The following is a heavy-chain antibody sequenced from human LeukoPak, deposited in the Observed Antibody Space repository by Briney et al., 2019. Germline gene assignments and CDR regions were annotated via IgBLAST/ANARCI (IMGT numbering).Heavy chain of an antibody. J-gene: IGHJ4*02. D-gene: IGHD1-26*01. CDR2: TGSRTGYT. V-gene: IGHV3-11*06. CDR1: GFTFSDYY. CDR3: ARDSEYSGIY. Sequence: PGGSLRLSCAASGFTFSDYYMSWIRQAPGKGLEWVSYTGSRTGYTNYADSVKGRSTISRDNAKNSLYLQMNSLRAEDTAVYYCARDSEYSGIYWGQGTLVTVSS.